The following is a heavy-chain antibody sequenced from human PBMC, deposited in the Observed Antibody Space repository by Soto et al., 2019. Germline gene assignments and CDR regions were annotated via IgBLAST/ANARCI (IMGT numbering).Heavy chain of an antibody. V-gene: IGHV4-4*07. CDR3: ARDREAGYNFYYGMDV. CDR1: GADINTYC. CDR2: IYTSASI. Sequence: SETLSLTCSVSGADINTYCLTWIRQRSGKGLEWIGRIYTSASINYNPSLKGRVTLSVDTSTNQVSLRLASVTAADTAIYYCARDREAGYNFYYGMDVWGQGTTVTVSS. J-gene: IGHJ6*02. D-gene: IGHD6-19*01.